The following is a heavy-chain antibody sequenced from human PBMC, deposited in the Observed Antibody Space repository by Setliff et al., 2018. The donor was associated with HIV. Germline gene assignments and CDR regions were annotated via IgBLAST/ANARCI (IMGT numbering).Heavy chain of an antibody. J-gene: IGHJ4*02. CDR2: TKTDNGHT. Sequence: ASVKVSCKASNYVFTSFGISWVRQAPGQSLEWMGWTKTDNGHTDYARNVRGRFTISRDNAKNSLYLQMSSLRPEDTALYYCAKDLLFGITVPGTPYFDSWGQGTLVTVSS. CDR3: AKDLLFGITVPGTPYFDS. V-gene: IGHV1-18*01. CDR1: NYVFTSFG. D-gene: IGHD6-13*01.